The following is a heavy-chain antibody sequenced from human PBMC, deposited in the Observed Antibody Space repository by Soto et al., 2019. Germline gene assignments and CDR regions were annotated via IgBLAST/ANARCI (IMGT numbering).Heavy chain of an antibody. V-gene: IGHV1-69*13. CDR1: GGTFSSYA. CDR2: IIPIFGTA. D-gene: IGHD6-6*01. Sequence: SVKVSCKASGGTFSSYAISWVQQAPGQGLEWMGGIIPIFGTANYAQKFQGRVTITADESTSTAYMELSSLRSEDTAVYYCARDAQYSSSSGWRREFDYWGQGTLVTVSS. J-gene: IGHJ4*02. CDR3: ARDAQYSSSSGWRREFDY.